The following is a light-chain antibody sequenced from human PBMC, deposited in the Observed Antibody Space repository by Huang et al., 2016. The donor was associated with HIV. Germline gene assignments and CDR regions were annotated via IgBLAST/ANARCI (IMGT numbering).Light chain of an antibody. V-gene: IGKV3-11*01. CDR3: QERSNWPPV. CDR1: QRVSSY. CDR2: DAS. J-gene: IGKJ4*01. Sequence: EIVLTQSPATLSLSPGERATLSCRASQRVSSYLAWYQQKPGQAPRLLIYDASKRATGVPTRFSGSGSGTDFTLTISSLESEDFAVYYCQERSNWPPVFGGGTKVEIK.